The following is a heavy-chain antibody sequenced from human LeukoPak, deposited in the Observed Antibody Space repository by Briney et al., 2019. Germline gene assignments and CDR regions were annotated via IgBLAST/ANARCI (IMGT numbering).Heavy chain of an antibody. CDR3: ARPEQAVAATV. D-gene: IGHD6-19*01. CDR1: GFTFSSYW. J-gene: IGHJ4*01. Sequence: GGSLRLSCVASGFTFSSYWMNWIRQSPGKGLGWVSRIRGDGSQTSYAESVKGRFTISRDNARDSLYLQLASLRVDDSAVYYGARPEQAVAATVWGQGTLVTVAS. CDR2: IRGDGSQT. V-gene: IGHV3-74*01.